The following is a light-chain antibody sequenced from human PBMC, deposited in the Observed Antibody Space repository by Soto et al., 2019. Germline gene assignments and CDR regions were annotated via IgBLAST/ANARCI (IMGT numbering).Light chain of an antibody. V-gene: IGLV1-40*01. CDR2: GNS. Sequence: QSVLTQPPSVSGAPGQRVTISCTGSSSNIGAGHDVHWYQHLPGTAPKLLIYGNSNRPSRVPDRFSGSKSGTSASLAITGLQAEDEADYYCQSYDSSLSGSEVFGTGTKLTVL. CDR1: SSNIGAGHD. J-gene: IGLJ1*01. CDR3: QSYDSSLSGSEV.